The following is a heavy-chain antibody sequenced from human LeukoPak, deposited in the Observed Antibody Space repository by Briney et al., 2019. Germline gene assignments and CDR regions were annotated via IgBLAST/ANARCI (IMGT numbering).Heavy chain of an antibody. CDR3: GRWSPNPNDS. CDR2: ISAYNGRT. D-gene: IGHD3-3*01. V-gene: IGHV1-18*01. CDR1: GYIFINHG. Sequence: ASVKVSCKTSGYIFINHGTSWVRQAPGQGLEWMGWISAYNGRTEYAPNFQDRVTMTTDTSTTTAYMELRSLTSDDTAVYYCGRWSPNPNDSWGQGTLVTVSS. J-gene: IGHJ5*01.